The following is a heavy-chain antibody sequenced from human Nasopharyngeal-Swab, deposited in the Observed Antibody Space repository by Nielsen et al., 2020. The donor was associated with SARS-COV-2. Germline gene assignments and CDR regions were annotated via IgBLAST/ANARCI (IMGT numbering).Heavy chain of an antibody. Sequence: WVRHAPGQGLEWMGIINPGGGSARYSQNFQGRVTMTRDTSTNTVYMELYSLTSEDTAVYYCARGGDPREVVAATDCFDPWGQGTLVTVS. CDR2: INPGGGSA. D-gene: IGHD2-15*01. J-gene: IGHJ5*02. CDR3: ARGGDPREVVAATDCFDP. V-gene: IGHV1-46*01.